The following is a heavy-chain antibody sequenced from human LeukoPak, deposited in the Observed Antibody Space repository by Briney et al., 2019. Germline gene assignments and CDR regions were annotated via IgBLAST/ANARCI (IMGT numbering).Heavy chain of an antibody. CDR1: GFTFGSYA. CDR3: AKDLSRDSTTWYNFDY. Sequence: QPGGSLRLSCAASGFTFGSYATSWVRQAPGQGLEWVSAISNSGGSTFCADSVKGRFTISKDNSKNTLYLQMNSLTAEDTAIYYCAKDLSRDSTTWYNFDYWGRGTLVTVSS. CDR2: ISNSGGST. D-gene: IGHD6-13*01. V-gene: IGHV3-23*01. J-gene: IGHJ4*02.